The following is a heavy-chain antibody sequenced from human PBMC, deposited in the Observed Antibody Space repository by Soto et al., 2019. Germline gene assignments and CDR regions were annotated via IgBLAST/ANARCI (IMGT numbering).Heavy chain of an antibody. J-gene: IGHJ4*02. CDR1: GGSFSGYY. Sequence: SETLSLTCAVYGGSFSGYYWTWIRQPPGTGLEWIGEINHSGSTNYNPSLKSRVTISVDTSKNQFSLKLTSVTAADTAVYYCARPAQYANTWYSFDYWGRG. V-gene: IGHV4-34*01. D-gene: IGHD6-13*01. CDR3: ARPAQYANTWYSFDY. CDR2: INHSGST.